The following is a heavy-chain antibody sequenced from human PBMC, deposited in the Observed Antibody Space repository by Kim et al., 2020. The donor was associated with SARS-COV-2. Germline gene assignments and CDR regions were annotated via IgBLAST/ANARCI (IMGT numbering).Heavy chain of an antibody. J-gene: IGHJ3*02. Sequence: SETLSLTCTVSGGSISSSSYYLGWIRQPPGKGLEWSGSIEYRGITYYNPSLKRRVTIPVDTSKTQFSLTLSSVTAADTAVYYCARHQSSGWYWGYAFDIWGQWTMVTVSS. CDR2: IEYRGIT. CDR1: GGSISSSSYY. D-gene: IGHD6-19*01. V-gene: IGHV4-39*01. CDR3: ARHQSSGWYWGYAFDI.